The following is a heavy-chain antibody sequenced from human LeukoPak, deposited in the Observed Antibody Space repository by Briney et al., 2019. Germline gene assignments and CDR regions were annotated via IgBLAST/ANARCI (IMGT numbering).Heavy chain of an antibody. V-gene: IGHV1-46*01. CDR1: GYTFTRYY. J-gene: IGHJ4*02. CDR3: ARAAAAAMANYFDY. Sequence: ASVKVSCKASGYTFTRYYMHWVRQASGQGLEWMGIINPSDGVIDYAQKFQDRVTMTRDTSTSTVYMELSSLRSDDTAAYYCARAAAAAMANYFDYWGQGALVTVAS. D-gene: IGHD2-2*01. CDR2: INPSDGVI.